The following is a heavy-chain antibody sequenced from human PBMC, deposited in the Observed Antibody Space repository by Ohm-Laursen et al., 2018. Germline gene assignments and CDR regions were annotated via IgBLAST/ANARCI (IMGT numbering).Heavy chain of an antibody. D-gene: IGHD3-22*01. J-gene: IGHJ6*02. CDR3: AITLIYFYSMDV. V-gene: IGHV1-2*02. CDR2: INPSSGVT. Sequence: ASVKVSCKASGYIFTGYYLHWVRQAPGQGLEWMGWINPSSGVTNYAQKFQGRVTVTRDTSISTAYMELTRLGSDDTAVYYCAITLIYFYSMDVWGQGTTVTVSS. CDR1: GYIFTGYY.